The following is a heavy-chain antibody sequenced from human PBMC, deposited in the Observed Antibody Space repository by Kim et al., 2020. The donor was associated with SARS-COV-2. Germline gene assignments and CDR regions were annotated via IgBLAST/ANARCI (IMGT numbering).Heavy chain of an antibody. D-gene: IGHD3-22*01. CDR3: ARDGSYYDSSGYYY. J-gene: IGHJ4*02. V-gene: IGHV3-30*07. Sequence: ADSVKGRLTSSRDKSKNTLYLQRNSLNAEDTAVYYCARDGSYYDSSGYYYWGQGTLVTVSS.